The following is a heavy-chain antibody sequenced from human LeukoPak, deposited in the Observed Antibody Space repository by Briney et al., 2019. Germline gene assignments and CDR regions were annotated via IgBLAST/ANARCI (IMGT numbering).Heavy chain of an antibody. J-gene: IGHJ4*02. CDR1: GFTFSSYA. CDR2: ISGSGGST. CDR3: ARELLGYSGYDYYGFDY. V-gene: IGHV3-23*01. Sequence: GGSLRLSCAASGFTFSSYAMSWVRQAPGKGLEWVSAISGSGGSTYYADSVKGRFTISRDNSKNTLYLQMNSLRAEDTAVYYCARELLGYSGYDYYGFDYWGQGTLVTVSS. D-gene: IGHD5-12*01.